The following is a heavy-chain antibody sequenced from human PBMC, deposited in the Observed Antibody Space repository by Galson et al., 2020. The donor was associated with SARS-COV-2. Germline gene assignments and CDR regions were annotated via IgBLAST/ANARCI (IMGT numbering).Heavy chain of an antibody. V-gene: IGHV1-58*01. D-gene: IGHD4-17*01. J-gene: IGHJ4*02. CDR1: GFTFTDSA. CDR3: AANDYVDYGNDY. Sequence: SVKVSCKASGFTFTDSALQWVRQARGQRLEWIGWIVVGSPNTDYAQKFQERVTITWDMSTSTAYMALSSLTSEDTAVYYCAANDYVDYGNDYWGQGTLVTVTS. CDR2: IVVGSPNT.